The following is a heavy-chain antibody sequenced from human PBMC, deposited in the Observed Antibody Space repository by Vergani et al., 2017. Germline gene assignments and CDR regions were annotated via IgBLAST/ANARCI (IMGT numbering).Heavy chain of an antibody. V-gene: IGHV4-39*01. CDR3: ARHSTVEWLVKLGWIDP. Sequence: QLQLQESGPGLVKPSATLSLTCSVSGASIRSSNYYWGWIRQPPGKGLEWIASIYYSGSTYYNPSPKSRGTISVDTSKNQFSLKLSSVTAADTAVYFCARHSTVEWLVKLGWIDPWGQGILVTVSS. CDR1: GASIRSSNYY. CDR2: IYYSGST. J-gene: IGHJ5*02. D-gene: IGHD6-19*01.